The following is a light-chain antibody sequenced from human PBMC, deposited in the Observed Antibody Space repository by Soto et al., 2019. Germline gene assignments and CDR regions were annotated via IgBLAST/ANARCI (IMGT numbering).Light chain of an antibody. V-gene: IGKV3-20*01. J-gene: IGKJ5*01. CDR3: QQYVISVT. CDR1: QSVSTSY. CDR2: GAS. Sequence: DISLKQSPGSLSLSPWDRATLSCRASQSVSTSYLAWYQQKPGQAPRLLIYGASSRATGIPDRFSGSGSGTDFTLTISRLETEDFAMYYCQQYVISVTFGQGTRLEIK.